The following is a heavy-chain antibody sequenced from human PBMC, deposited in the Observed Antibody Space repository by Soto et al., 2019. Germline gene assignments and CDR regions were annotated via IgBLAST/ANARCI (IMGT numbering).Heavy chain of an antibody. D-gene: IGHD6-19*01. Sequence: GGSLRLSCAASGFTFSDYYMSWIRQAPGKGLEWVSYISSSGSTIYYADSVKGRFTISRDNAKNSLYLQMDSLGAEDTAVYYCARGSNSSGWYPFDYWGQGALVTVSS. V-gene: IGHV3-11*01. J-gene: IGHJ4*02. CDR1: GFTFSDYY. CDR3: ARGSNSSGWYPFDY. CDR2: ISSSGSTI.